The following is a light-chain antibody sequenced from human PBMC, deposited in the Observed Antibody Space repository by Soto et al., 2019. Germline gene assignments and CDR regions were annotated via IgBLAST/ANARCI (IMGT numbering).Light chain of an antibody. CDR1: QSISSN. CDR3: QHNSTWPPEM. CDR2: GAS. Sequence: IVVTQSPATLSVSPGERATLSCRASQSISSNLAWYQQKPGQAPRLLIYGASTRATGIPARFSGSGSGTEFTLTISSLQSEDFEVYYRQHNSTWPPEMFGQGTKVEIK. V-gene: IGKV3-15*01. J-gene: IGKJ1*01.